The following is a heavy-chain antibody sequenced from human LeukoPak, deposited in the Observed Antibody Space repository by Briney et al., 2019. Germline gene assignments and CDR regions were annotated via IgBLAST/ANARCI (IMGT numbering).Heavy chain of an antibody. CDR2: ISSSSSTI. CDR1: GFTFSSYS. J-gene: IGHJ6*02. V-gene: IGHV3-48*02. D-gene: IGHD2-15*01. Sequence: PGGSLRLFCAASGFTFSSYSMSWVRQAPGKGLEWVSYISSSSSTIYYADSVKGRFTISRDNAKNSLYLQMNSLRDEDTAVYYCARDGVVVVAATSGGCYGMDVRGQGTTVTVSS. CDR3: ARDGVVVVAATSGGCYGMDV.